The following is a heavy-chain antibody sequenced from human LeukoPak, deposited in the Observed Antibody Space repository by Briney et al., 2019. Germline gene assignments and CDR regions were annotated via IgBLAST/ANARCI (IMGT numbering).Heavy chain of an antibody. CDR2: IYYSGTT. Sequence: SETLSLTCTVSGGSISNYYWSWIRQPPGKGLEWIGYIYYSGTTNYNPSLKSRVTISVDTSKNQFSLKLNSVTAADTAVYYCARGVHIAAAQYGYWGQGTLVTVSS. J-gene: IGHJ4*02. CDR1: GGSISNYY. D-gene: IGHD6-13*01. V-gene: IGHV4-59*01. CDR3: ARGVHIAAAQYGY.